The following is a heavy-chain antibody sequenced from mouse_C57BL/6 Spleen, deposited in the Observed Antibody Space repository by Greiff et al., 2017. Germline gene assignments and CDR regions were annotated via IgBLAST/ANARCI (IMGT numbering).Heavy chain of an antibody. J-gene: IGHJ3*01. CDR2: ISYDGSN. D-gene: IGHD2-2*01. V-gene: IGHV3-6*01. Sequence: EVQLQQSGPGLVKPSQSLSLTCSVTGYSITSGYYWNWIRQFPGNKLEWMGYISYDGSNNYNPSLKNRISITRDTSKNQFFLKLNSVTTEDTATYYCARDWGLRRKTWFAYWGQGTLVTVSA. CDR3: ARDWGLRRKTWFAY. CDR1: GYSITSGYY.